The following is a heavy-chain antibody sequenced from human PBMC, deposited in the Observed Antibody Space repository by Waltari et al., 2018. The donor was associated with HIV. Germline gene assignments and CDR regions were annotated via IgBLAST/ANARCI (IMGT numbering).Heavy chain of an antibody. CDR1: QLTFADVW. V-gene: IGHV3-15*01. Sequence: EVQVVESGGGLVKPGGFLRVSCASFQLTFADVWMTWVCQAPGKGLEWVGLIKSKRDGGATDYAASVKGRFVISRDDSQNTLYLQMSGLRTEDTAMYYCTTGGYPTEAFDVWGQGTMVTVSP. J-gene: IGHJ3*01. CDR3: TTGGYPTEAFDV. D-gene: IGHD5-12*01. CDR2: IKSKRDGGAT.